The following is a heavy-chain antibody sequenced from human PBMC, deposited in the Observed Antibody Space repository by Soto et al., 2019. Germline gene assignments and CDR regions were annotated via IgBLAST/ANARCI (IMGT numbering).Heavy chain of an antibody. V-gene: IGHV3-48*03. D-gene: IGHD6-6*01. J-gene: IGHJ5*02. CDR1: GFTFRNFE. CDR3: ARDSIAAPNWFDP. Sequence: PGGSLRLSCAASGFTFRNFEMNWVRQVPGKGLEWISYISSSGSKRYYADSVKGRFIVSRDNSNDSLFLEMNSLRDEDTGTYYCARDSIAAPNWFDPWGQGILVTVSS. CDR2: ISSSGSKR.